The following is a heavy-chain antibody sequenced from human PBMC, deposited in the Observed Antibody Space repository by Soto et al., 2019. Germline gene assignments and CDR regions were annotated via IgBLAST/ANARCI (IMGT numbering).Heavy chain of an antibody. J-gene: IGHJ5*02. CDR3: ARHGAVVITWGWFDP. V-gene: IGHV4-39*01. CDR1: GGSISSYY. Sequence: KTSETLSLTCTVSGGSISSYYWSWIRQPPGKGLEWIGSIYYSGSIYYNPSLKSRVTISVDTSKNQFSLKLSSVTAADTAVYYCARHGAVVITWGWFDPWGQGTLVTVSS. CDR2: IYYSGSI. D-gene: IGHD3-22*01.